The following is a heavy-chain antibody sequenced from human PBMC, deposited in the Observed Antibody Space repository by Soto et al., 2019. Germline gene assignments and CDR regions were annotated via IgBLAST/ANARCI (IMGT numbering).Heavy chain of an antibody. CDR1: GDSIRNYY. CDR2: IFYSGST. Sequence: SETLSLTCTVSGDSIRNYYWSWIRQPPGKGLEYIGYIFYSGSTNYNPSLKSRVAISVDTSRNQFALKLRSVTAADTATYYCARVKRGYSYGSIIDFWGRGTLVTVSS. J-gene: IGHJ4*01. V-gene: IGHV4-59*01. D-gene: IGHD5-18*01. CDR3: ARVKRGYSYGSIIDF.